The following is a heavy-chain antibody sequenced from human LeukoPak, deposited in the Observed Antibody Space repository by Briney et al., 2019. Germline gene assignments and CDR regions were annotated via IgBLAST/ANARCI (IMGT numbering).Heavy chain of an antibody. V-gene: IGHV4-59*01. J-gene: IGHJ3*01. Sequence: SETLSLTCAVYGGSFSGYYWSWVRQPPGKGLEWIGFVYYTGSTNYSPSLKSRVTISEDTSKNQFSLKLRSVTAADTAVYYCARISSSNWYNERGAFDVWGQGTMVTVSS. CDR3: ARISSSNWYNERGAFDV. CDR1: GGSFSGYY. D-gene: IGHD6-13*01. CDR2: VYYTGST.